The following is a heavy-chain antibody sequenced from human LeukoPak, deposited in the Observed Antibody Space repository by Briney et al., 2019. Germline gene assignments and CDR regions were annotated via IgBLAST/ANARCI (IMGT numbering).Heavy chain of an antibody. D-gene: IGHD3-10*01. CDR2: IYYSGST. Sequence: SETLSLTCTVSGGSISSSSYYWGWIRQPPGKGLEWIGSIYYSGSTYYNPSLKSRVTISVDTSKNQFSLKLSSVTAADTAVYYCARGRGDHYYYGMDVWGQGTTVTVFS. CDR1: GGSISSSSYY. CDR3: ARGRGDHYYYGMDV. V-gene: IGHV4-39*07. J-gene: IGHJ6*02.